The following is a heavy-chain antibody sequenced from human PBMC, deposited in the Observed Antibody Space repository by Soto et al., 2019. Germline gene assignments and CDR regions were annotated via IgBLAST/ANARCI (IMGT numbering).Heavy chain of an antibody. CDR1: GDSISDYFY. CDR3: AREVRGGFTGIFDQ. CDR2: IYTDGTT. J-gene: IGHJ4*02. D-gene: IGHD2-15*01. V-gene: IGHV4-4*07. Sequence: QVQLQGSGPGQVKPSEPLSLTYTVSGDSISDYFYWSWIRQPAGKGLEWIGRIYTDGTTKYNPALESRVTLALDKSKNQFSLRLSSVTAADTAVYYFAREVRGGFTGIFDQWGRGSRVTVSS.